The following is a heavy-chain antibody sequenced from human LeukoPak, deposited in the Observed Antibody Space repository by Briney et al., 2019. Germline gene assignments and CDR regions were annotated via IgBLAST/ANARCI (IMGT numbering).Heavy chain of an antibody. V-gene: IGHV3-74*01. Sequence: GGSLRLSCVASANYWMHWVRQAPGKGLVWVSHINSDGSWTSYADSVKGRFTISRDNSKKSLYLQMDSLRAEDTAIYYCAKGYITSPPATRLFDYWGQGTLVTVSS. D-gene: IGHD5-12*01. CDR2: INSDGSWT. CDR3: AKGYITSPPATRLFDY. CDR1: ANYW. J-gene: IGHJ4*02.